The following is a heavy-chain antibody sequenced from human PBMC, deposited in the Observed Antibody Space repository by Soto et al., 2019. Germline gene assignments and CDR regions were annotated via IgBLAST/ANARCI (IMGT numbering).Heavy chain of an antibody. CDR2: IYYSGST. CDR1: GGSVSSGAYY. Sequence: QVQLQESDAGLVQASQTLSLTCTVSGGSVSSGAYYWTWIRQRPGKGLEWIGYIYYSGSTYYSPSLKSRLSISLDTSTNQFSLRLSSVTAADTAMYYCARARLRAVYAFDIWGKGTMVTVSS. CDR3: ARARLRAVYAFDI. J-gene: IGHJ3*02. D-gene: IGHD5-12*01. V-gene: IGHV4-31*03.